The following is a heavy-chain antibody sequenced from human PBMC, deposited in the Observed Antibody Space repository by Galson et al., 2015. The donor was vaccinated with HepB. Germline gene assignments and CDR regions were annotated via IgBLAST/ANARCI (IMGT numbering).Heavy chain of an antibody. D-gene: IGHD3-22*01. J-gene: IGHJ6*02. Sequence: SVKVSCKASGGTFSSYAISWVRQAPGQGLEWMGGIIPIFGTANYAQKFQGRVTITADESTSTAYMELSSLRSEDTAVYYCATCRYYYDSSGNKAYYYYGMDVWGQGTAVTVSS. CDR3: ATCRYYYDSSGNKAYYYYGMDV. V-gene: IGHV1-69*13. CDR2: IIPIFGTA. CDR1: GGTFSSYA.